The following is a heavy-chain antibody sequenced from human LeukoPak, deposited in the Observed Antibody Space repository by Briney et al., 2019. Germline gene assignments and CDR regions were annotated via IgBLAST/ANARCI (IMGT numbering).Heavy chain of an antibody. V-gene: IGHV3-30*02. CDR3: ASGQGTSSWGDPTPDAFDI. D-gene: IGHD2-2*01. CDR2: IRYDGSNK. CDR1: GFTFGSYG. Sequence: PGGSLRLSCAASGFTFGSYGMHWVRQAPGKGLEWVAFIRYDGSNKYYADSVKGRFTISRDNSKNTLYLQMNSLRAEDTAVYYCASGQGTSSWGDPTPDAFDIWGQGTMVTVSS. J-gene: IGHJ3*02.